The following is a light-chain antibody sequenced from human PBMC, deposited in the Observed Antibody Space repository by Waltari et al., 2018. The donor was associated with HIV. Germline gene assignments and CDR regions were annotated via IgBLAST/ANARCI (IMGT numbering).Light chain of an antibody. CDR3: TSYTTSSTLEII. Sequence: QSALTQPASVSGSPGQSITLPCTGTSTDVGGHNYLSCYQQKPGKAPKLMIYEVSNRPSGVSTRFSGSKSGNTASLTISGLQAEDEAHYYCTSYTTSSTLEIIFGGGTKL. CDR2: EVS. J-gene: IGLJ2*01. CDR1: STDVGGHNY. V-gene: IGLV2-14*01.